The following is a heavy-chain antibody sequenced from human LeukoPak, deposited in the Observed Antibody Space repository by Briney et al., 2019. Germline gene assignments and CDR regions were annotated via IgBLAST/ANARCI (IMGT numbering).Heavy chain of an antibody. CDR2: ISNSGST. Sequence: SETLSLTCTVSGGSISNYYWSWIRQPAGKGLEWIGRISNSGSTNYNLVHKSRVTMSVDTSKKQFSVRLSSVTAADTAMYYCAREAGASSLRPLDCWGQGVLVSVSS. D-gene: IGHD1-26*01. J-gene: IGHJ4*02. CDR1: GGSISNYY. V-gene: IGHV4-4*07. CDR3: AREAGASSLRPLDC.